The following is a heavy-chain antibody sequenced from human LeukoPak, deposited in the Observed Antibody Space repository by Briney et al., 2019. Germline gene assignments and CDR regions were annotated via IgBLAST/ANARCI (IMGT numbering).Heavy chain of an antibody. V-gene: IGHV1-2*02. CDR3: ARGYCSSTSCYEAFDI. CDR2: INPNSGGT. D-gene: IGHD2-2*01. J-gene: IGHJ3*02. CDR1: GYTFTGYY. Sequence: ASVKVSCKASGYTFTGYYMHWVRQAPGQGLEWMGWINPNSGGTNYARKFQGRVTMTRDTSISTAYMELSRLRSDDTAVYYCARGYCSSTSCYEAFDIWGQGTMVTVSS.